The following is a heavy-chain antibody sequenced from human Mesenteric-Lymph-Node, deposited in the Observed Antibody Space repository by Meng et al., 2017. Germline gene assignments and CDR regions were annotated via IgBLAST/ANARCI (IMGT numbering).Heavy chain of an antibody. V-gene: IGHV3-23*01. CDR3: AKDLVGATTDY. D-gene: IGHD1-26*01. Sequence: GESLKISCAASGFTFSSYAMSWVRQAPGKGLEWVSAIGGSGGSTYYADSVKGRFTISRDNSKNTLYLQMNSLRAEDTAVYYCAKDLVGATTDYWGQGTLVTVSS. J-gene: IGHJ4*02. CDR2: IGGSGGST. CDR1: GFTFSSYA.